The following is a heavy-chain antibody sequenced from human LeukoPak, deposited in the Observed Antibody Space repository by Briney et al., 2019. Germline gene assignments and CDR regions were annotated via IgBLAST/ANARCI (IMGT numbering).Heavy chain of an antibody. CDR1: GYTFTSYD. J-gene: IGHJ4*01. Sequence: ASVEVSCKASGYTFTSYDINWVRQATGQGLEWMGWMNPDSANTGYAQKFQGRVTMTGNTSISTAYMELSSLRSEDTAVYYCARGLRGYSYGYLTSFDYWGQGTLVTVSS. D-gene: IGHD5-18*01. CDR3: ARGLRGYSYGYLTSFDY. V-gene: IGHV1-8*01. CDR2: MNPDSANT.